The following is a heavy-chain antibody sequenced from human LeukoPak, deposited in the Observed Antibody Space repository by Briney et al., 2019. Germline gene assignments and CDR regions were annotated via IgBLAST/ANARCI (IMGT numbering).Heavy chain of an antibody. Sequence: PGGSLRLSCAASGFTFSSYSMNWVRQAPGKGLEWVSSISSSSSYIYYADSVKGRFTISRDNAKNSLYLQMNSLRAEDTAVYYCARSSQGDSSGYWWDYWGQGTLVTVSS. CDR2: ISSSSSYI. D-gene: IGHD3-22*01. CDR3: ARSSQGDSSGYWWDY. J-gene: IGHJ4*02. V-gene: IGHV3-21*01. CDR1: GFTFSSYS.